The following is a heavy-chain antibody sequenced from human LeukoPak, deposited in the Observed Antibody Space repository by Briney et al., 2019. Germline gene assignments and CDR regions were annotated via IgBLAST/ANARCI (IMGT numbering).Heavy chain of an antibody. CDR1: GGSISSYY. CDR3: ARENSGSYREFDY. D-gene: IGHD1-26*01. CDR2: IYTSGST. V-gene: IGHV4-4*07. Sequence: SETLSLTRTVSGGSISSYYWSWIRQPAGKGLEWIGRIYTSGSTNYNASPKSRVSMSVDTSKNQFSLKLSSVTAADTAVFYCARENSGSYREFDYWGQGTLVTVSS. J-gene: IGHJ4*02.